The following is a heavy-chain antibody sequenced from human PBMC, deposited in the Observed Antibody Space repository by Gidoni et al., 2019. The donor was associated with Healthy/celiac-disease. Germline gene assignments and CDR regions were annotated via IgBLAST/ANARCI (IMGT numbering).Heavy chain of an antibody. CDR2: ISGSGGST. J-gene: IGHJ4*02. CDR1: GFPFRRYA. V-gene: IGHV3-23*01. D-gene: IGHD4-17*01. Sequence: EVQLLESGGGLVQPGGSLRLSCSASGFPFRRYAMSWVRQAPGKGLEWVSAISGSGGSTYYADSVKGRFTISRDNSKNTLYLQMNSLRAEDTAVYYCAKGDAYGGNSAFDYWGQGTLVTVSS. CDR3: AKGDAYGGNSAFDY.